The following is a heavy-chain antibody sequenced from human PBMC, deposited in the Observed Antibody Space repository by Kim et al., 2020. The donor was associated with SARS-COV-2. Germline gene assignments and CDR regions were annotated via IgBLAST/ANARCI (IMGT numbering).Heavy chain of an antibody. D-gene: IGHD5-12*01. J-gene: IGHJ4*02. CDR1: GGSFSGYY. CDR3: ARAARGWVHLTRFDY. Sequence: SETLSLTCAVYGGSFSGYYWSWIRQPPGKGLEWIGEINHSGSTNYNPSLKSRVTISVDTSKNQFSLKLSSVTAADTAVYYCARAARGWVHLTRFDYWGQGTLVTVSS. V-gene: IGHV4-34*01. CDR2: INHSGST.